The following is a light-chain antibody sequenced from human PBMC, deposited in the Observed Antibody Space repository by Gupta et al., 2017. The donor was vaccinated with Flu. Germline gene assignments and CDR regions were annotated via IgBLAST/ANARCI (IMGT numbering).Light chain of an antibody. V-gene: IGLV2-11*01. CDR3: CSYAGSNTFI. Sequence: SVTISCTGTSSDVGVYNYLSWYQQLPGRAPKLMIYDVSKRPSGVPDRFSGSKSDNTASLTISGLQAEDEADYYCCSYAGSNTFIFGGGTKLTVL. CDR2: DVS. J-gene: IGLJ2*01. CDR1: SSDVGVYNY.